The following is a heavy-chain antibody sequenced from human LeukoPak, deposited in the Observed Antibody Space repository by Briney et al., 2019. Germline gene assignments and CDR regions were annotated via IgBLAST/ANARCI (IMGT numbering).Heavy chain of an antibody. Sequence: GGSLTLYCAASAFTYSNYRLIWPRQARGKGLVGVANLKQGGSEKYYVYSVKGRFTISIDNAKSTLYLQMNTLRAEDTAVYYCAGVAPAAIAIDYWGQGTLVTVSS. CDR3: AGVAPAAIAIDY. V-gene: IGHV3-7*01. CDR1: AFTYSNYR. D-gene: IGHD2-2*01. CDR2: LKQGGSEK. J-gene: IGHJ4*02.